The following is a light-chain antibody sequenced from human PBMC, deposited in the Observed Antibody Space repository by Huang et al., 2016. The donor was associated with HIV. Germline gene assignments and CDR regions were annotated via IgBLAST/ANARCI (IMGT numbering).Light chain of an antibody. CDR1: QSIGSD. Sequence: EIVLTQSPGTLSVTPGERVTLSCRTSQSIGSDLAWYQHKPGQPPRLRIYGASTRATGIPATFSGSGSGSEFTLTISSLQSEDFALYYCQQYNYWSPLTFGGGTKVEIK. CDR3: QQYNYWSPLT. CDR2: GAS. V-gene: IGKV3-15*01. J-gene: IGKJ4*01.